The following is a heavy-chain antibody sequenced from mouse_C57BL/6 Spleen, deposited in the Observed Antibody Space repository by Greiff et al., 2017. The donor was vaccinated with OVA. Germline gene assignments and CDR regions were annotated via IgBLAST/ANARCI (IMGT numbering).Heavy chain of an antibody. Sequence: DVHLVESGGGLVKPGGSLKLSCAASGFTFSDYGMHWVRQAPEKGLEWVAYISSGSSTIYYADTVKGRFTISRDNAKNTLFLQMTSLRSEDTAMYYCARRQFSFDYWGQGTTLTVSS. D-gene: IGHD6-2*01. CDR3: ARRQFSFDY. CDR2: ISSGSSTI. J-gene: IGHJ2*01. CDR1: GFTFSDYG. V-gene: IGHV5-17*01.